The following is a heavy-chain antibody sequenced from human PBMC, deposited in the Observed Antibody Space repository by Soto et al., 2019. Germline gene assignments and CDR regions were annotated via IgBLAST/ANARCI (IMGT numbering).Heavy chain of an antibody. CDR1: GYTFTGYY. V-gene: IGHV1-2*02. J-gene: IGHJ6*02. CDR3: ARGPALTMIVVANYGMDV. D-gene: IGHD3-22*01. Sequence: ASVKVSCKASGYTFTGYYMHWVRQAPGQGLEWMGWINPNSGGTNYAQKFKGRVTMTRDTSISTAYMELSRLRSDDTAVYYCARGPALTMIVVANYGMDVWGQGTTVTVSS. CDR2: INPNSGGT.